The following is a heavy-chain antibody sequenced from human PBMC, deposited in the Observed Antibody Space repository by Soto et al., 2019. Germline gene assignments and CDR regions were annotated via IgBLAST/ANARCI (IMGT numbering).Heavy chain of an antibody. CDR1: GGSISSGGYY. CDR3: ARGVNQIFGDGNWFDP. D-gene: IGHD3-3*01. Sequence: LSLTCTVSGGSISSGGYYWSWIRQHPGKGLEWIGYIYYSGSTYYNPSLKSRVTISVDTSKNQFSPKLSSVTAADTAVYYCARGVNQIFGDGNWFDPWGQGTLVTVSS. V-gene: IGHV4-31*03. CDR2: IYYSGST. J-gene: IGHJ5*02.